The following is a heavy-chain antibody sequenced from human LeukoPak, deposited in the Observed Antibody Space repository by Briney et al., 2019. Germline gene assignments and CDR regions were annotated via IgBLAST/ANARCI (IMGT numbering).Heavy chain of an antibody. CDR1: GYSISSGYY. J-gene: IGHJ4*02. CDR2: IYHGGST. Sequence: SETLSLTCTVSGYSISSGYYWGWIRQPPGKGLEWIGSIYHGGSTYYNPSLKSRVTISVDTSKNQFSLKLSSVTAADTAVYYCAREDYYDSSGYPFDYWGQGTLVTVSS. V-gene: IGHV4-38-2*02. CDR3: AREDYYDSSGYPFDY. D-gene: IGHD3-22*01.